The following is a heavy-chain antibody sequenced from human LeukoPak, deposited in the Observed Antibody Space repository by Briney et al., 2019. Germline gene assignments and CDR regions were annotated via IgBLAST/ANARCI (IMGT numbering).Heavy chain of an antibody. Sequence: PSETLSLTCTVSGGSISSGSFYWGWIRQPPGTGLEWIGSIYYSGSTYYNPSLQSRATISVDTSKNQLSLKLNSVTAADTAVYYCAAVEMATIMFSDAFDIWGQGTMVTVSS. V-gene: IGHV4-39*01. J-gene: IGHJ3*02. CDR3: AAVEMATIMFSDAFDI. D-gene: IGHD5-24*01. CDR1: GGSISSGSFY. CDR2: IYYSGST.